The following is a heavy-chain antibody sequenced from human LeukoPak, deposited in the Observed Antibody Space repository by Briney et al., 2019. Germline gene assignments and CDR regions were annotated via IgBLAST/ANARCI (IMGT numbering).Heavy chain of an antibody. V-gene: IGHV3-30*04. J-gene: IGHJ4*02. CDR1: GFTFSSYA. CDR3: AKDMVRGEYYFDY. D-gene: IGHD3-10*01. CDR2: ISYDGSNK. Sequence: HAGRSLRLSCAASGFTFSSYAMHWVRQAPGKGLEWVAVISYDGSNKYYADSVKGRFTISRDNSKNTLYLQMNSLRAEDTAVYYCAKDMVRGEYYFDYWGQGTLVTVSS.